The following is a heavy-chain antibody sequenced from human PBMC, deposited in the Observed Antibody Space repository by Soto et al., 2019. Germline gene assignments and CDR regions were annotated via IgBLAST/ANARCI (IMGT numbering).Heavy chain of an antibody. D-gene: IGHD3-22*01. CDR1: GDSITSTSY. CDR3: ARVSKDASGYYYGAFEI. Sequence: SETLSLTCGASGDSITSTSYWSWVRQPPGKGLEWIGEIYHSGGTNSNPSLKSRVAMSVDKSKNQFSLRLSSVTAADTALYYCARVSKDASGYYYGAFEIWGQGTMVTVSS. J-gene: IGHJ3*02. V-gene: IGHV4-4*02. CDR2: IYHSGGT.